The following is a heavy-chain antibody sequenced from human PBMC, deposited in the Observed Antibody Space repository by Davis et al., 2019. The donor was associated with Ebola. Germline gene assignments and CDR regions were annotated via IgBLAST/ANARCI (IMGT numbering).Heavy chain of an antibody. J-gene: IGHJ5*02. D-gene: IGHD3-3*01. V-gene: IGHV3-23*01. CDR1: GFTFSSYA. CDR3: AKDMYITIFGLGWFDP. Sequence: SLMTSCASSGFTFSSYAMSWLRQAPGKGLEWVSAISGSGGSTYYADSVKGRFTISRDNSKNTLYLQMNSLRAEDTAVYYCAKDMYITIFGLGWFDPWGQGTLVTVSS. CDR2: ISGSGGST.